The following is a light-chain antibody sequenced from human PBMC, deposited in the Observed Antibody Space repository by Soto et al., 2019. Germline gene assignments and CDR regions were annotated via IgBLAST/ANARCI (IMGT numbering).Light chain of an antibody. J-gene: IGLJ7*01. CDR3: CSYTDIYTYV. V-gene: IGLV2-11*01. CDR2: DVN. CDR1: TRDVGGYKF. Sequence: QSALLQPRSVSGSPGQSVTISCTGTTRDVGGYKFVSWYRQHPGKAPKLILYDVNERPSGVPDRFSGSKSDNTASLTISGLQAEDEAVYFCCSYTDIYTYVFGTGTQLTVL.